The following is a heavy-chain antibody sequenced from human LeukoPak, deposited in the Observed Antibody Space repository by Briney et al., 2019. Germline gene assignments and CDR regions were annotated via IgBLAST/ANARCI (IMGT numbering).Heavy chain of an antibody. Sequence: GGSLRLSCAASGFTFSSYGMHWVRQAPGKGLEWVAVISYDGSNKYYADSVKGRFTISRDNSKNTLYLQMNSLRAEDTAVYYCAKCSGWYGYYYYGMDVWGQGTTVTVSS. J-gene: IGHJ6*02. V-gene: IGHV3-30*18. CDR1: GFTFSSYG. CDR2: ISYDGSNK. D-gene: IGHD6-19*01. CDR3: AKCSGWYGYYYYGMDV.